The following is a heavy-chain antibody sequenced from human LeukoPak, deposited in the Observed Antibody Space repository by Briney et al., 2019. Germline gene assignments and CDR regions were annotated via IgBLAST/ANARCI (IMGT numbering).Heavy chain of an antibody. J-gene: IGHJ4*02. V-gene: IGHV3-74*03. CDR2: IKSDGSYI. D-gene: IGHD6-19*01. Sequence: AGSLSLSCAASGFTFSNSWMHWVRQGPGKGPVWVSRIKSDGSYITYADSVKGRFIISRDNAENTLYLQMNSLRVDDTAVYYCATGDSGWYNYWGQGTLVTVSA. CDR3: ATGDSGWYNY. CDR1: GFTFSNSW.